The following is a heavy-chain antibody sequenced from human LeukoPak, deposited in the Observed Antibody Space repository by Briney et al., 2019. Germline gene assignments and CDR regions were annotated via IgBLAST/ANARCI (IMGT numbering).Heavy chain of an antibody. V-gene: IGHV1-18*01. CDR3: ARLYLPATRFDY. CDR2: ISAYNGNT. D-gene: IGHD5-24*01. J-gene: IGHJ4*02. CDR1: GYTFTNYG. Sequence: ASVKVSCKTSGYTFTNYGISWVRQAPGQGLEWMGWISAYNGNTNYAQKLQDRVTMTTDTSTSTAYMELRSLRSDDTAVYYCARLYLPATRFDYWGQGTLVTVSS.